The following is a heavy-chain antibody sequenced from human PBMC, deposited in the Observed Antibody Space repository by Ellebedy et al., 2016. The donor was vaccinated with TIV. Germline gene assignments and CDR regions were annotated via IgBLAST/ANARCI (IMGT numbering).Heavy chain of an antibody. J-gene: IGHJ3*02. CDR2: IWYDGSNK. V-gene: IGHV3-33*01. CDR1: GFTFSSYG. D-gene: IGHD3-22*01. Sequence: GESLKISCAASGFTFSSYGMHWVRQAPGKGLEWVAVIWYDGSNKYYADSVKGRFTISRDNSKNTLYLQMNSLRAEDTAVYYCARDKNYDSSGYYGPLNRDAFDIWGQGTMVTVSS. CDR3: ARDKNYDSSGYYGPLNRDAFDI.